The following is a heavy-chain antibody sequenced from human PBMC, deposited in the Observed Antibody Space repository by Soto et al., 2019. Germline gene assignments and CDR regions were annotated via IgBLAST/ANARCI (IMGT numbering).Heavy chain of an antibody. CDR3: ARKGAAASYSHYYMDV. CDR1: GGSISPYY. D-gene: IGHD6-13*01. J-gene: IGHJ6*03. V-gene: IGHV4-59*01. Sequence: QVQLQESGPGLVKPSETLSLTCTVSGGSISPYYWSWIRQPPGKVLEWIGYIYYSGNTNYNPSLESRVTISVDTSRNQFSLKLTSVTAADTAVYYCARKGAAASYSHYYMDVWGRGTTVTVSS. CDR2: IYYSGNT.